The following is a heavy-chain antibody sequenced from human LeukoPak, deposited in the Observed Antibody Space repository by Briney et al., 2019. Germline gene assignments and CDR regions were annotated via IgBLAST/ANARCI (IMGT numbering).Heavy chain of an antibody. CDR3: AGHYGDYGPLDY. D-gene: IGHD4-17*01. J-gene: IGHJ4*02. Sequence: GGSLRLSCAASGFTFSDYYMTWIRQAPGKGLEWVSYTSSSGGYTNYADSVKGRFTISRDNAKNSLYLQMNSLRAEDTAVYYCAGHYGDYGPLDYWGQGTLVTVSS. V-gene: IGHV3-11*03. CDR1: GFTFSDYY. CDR2: TSSSGGYT.